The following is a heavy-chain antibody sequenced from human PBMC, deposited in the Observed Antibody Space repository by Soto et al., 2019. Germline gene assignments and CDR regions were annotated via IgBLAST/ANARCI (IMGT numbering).Heavy chain of an antibody. CDR2: IKQDGSEE. CDR1: GFTFSSYW. V-gene: IGHV3-7*01. Sequence: GGSLRLSCAASGFTFSSYWMSWVRQAPGKGLEWVANIKQDGSEEYYVDSVKGRFTISRDNAKNSLYLQMNSLRAEDTAVYYCARVSIVIVLVPAGDKTNYYYYYGMDVWGQGTTVTVSS. CDR3: ARVSIVIVLVPAGDKTNYYYYYGMDV. J-gene: IGHJ6*02. D-gene: IGHD2-2*01.